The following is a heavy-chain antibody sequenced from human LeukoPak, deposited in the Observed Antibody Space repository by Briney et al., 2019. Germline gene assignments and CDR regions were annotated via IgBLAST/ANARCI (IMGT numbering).Heavy chain of an antibody. CDR2: IRDNGATT. V-gene: IGHV3-23*01. CDR1: GFTFENFA. CDR3: AKLPQAYSSSWSFDY. D-gene: IGHD6-13*01. J-gene: IGHJ4*02. Sequence: GGSLRLSCSVSGFTFENFAMNWVRQAPGKGLEWVSVIRDNGATTFYADSVKGRFTISRDNSKNTLYLQMNSLRAEDTAVYYCAKLPQAYSSSWSFDYWGQGTLVTVSS.